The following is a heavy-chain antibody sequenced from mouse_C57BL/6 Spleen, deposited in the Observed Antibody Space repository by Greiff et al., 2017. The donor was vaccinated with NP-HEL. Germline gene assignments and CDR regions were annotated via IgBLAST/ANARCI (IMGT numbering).Heavy chain of an antibody. CDR3: ARPPYYDYDRWYFDV. Sequence: DVHLVESGGGLVQPGGSLSLSCAASGFTFTDYYMSWVRQPPGKALEWLGFIRNKANGYTTEYSESVKGRFTISRDNSQSILYLQMNSLRAEDSATYYCARPPYYDYDRWYFDVWGTGTTVTVSS. CDR1: GFTFTDYY. CDR2: IRNKANGYTT. D-gene: IGHD2-4*01. J-gene: IGHJ1*03. V-gene: IGHV7-3*01.